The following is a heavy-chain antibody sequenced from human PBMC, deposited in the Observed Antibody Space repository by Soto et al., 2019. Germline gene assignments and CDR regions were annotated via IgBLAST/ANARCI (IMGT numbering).Heavy chain of an antibody. J-gene: IGHJ4*02. CDR1: GFNFSSYW. CDR3: AKAMAVTGTGGFC. D-gene: IGHD6-19*01. V-gene: IGHV3-74*01. Sequence: GGSLRLSCAGSGFNFSSYWMHWVRQAPGKGLVWVSRISGDGRSTSYADPVKGRFTISRDNAKNTLYLQMNSLRAEDTAMYYCAKAMAVTGTGGFCWGQGTLVTVSS. CDR2: ISGDGRST.